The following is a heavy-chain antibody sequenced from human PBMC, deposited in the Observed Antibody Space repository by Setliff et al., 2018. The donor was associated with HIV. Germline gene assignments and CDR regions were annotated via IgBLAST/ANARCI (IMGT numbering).Heavy chain of an antibody. Sequence: SETLSLTCSVSGVSVNDSLSFWSWVRQSPGRGLEWIGNMNIGGTAYNNLSLQDRLTISIDTSRSLFSLTLRSVTAADTAVYYCAREDSSGYLGSAFDIGGQGTMVTVSS. CDR1: GVSVNDSLSF. V-gene: IGHV4-39*02. D-gene: IGHD3-22*01. J-gene: IGHJ3*02. CDR2: MNIGGTA. CDR3: AREDSSGYLGSAFDI.